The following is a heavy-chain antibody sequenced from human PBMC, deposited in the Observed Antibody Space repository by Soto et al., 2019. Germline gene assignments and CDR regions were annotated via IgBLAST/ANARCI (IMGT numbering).Heavy chain of an antibody. Sequence: EVQLLESGGGLVQPGGSLRLSCAASGFTFSSYAMSWVRQAPGKGLEWVSAISGSGGSTYYADSVKGRFTISRDNSKNTLYLQMNRLRAEDTAVYYCVKRYQLLNYYYYMDVWGKGTTVTVSS. CDR2: ISGSGGST. CDR3: VKRYQLLNYYYYMDV. D-gene: IGHD2-2*01. CDR1: GFTFSSYA. V-gene: IGHV3-23*01. J-gene: IGHJ6*03.